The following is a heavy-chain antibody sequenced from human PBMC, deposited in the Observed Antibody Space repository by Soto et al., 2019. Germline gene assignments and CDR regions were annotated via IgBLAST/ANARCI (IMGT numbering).Heavy chain of an antibody. Sequence: EVQLLGSGGGLVQPGGSLRLSCAASGFTFSGYAMSWVRQAPGKGLEWVSDISGSAASTNYADSVKGRFTISRDNSKSTLYLQMNSLRAEDTAVYYCAKYVHYDILTGIEYFHHWAQGTLVTVSS. CDR2: ISGSAAST. CDR3: AKYVHYDILTGIEYFHH. J-gene: IGHJ1*01. V-gene: IGHV3-23*01. D-gene: IGHD3-9*01. CDR1: GFTFSGYA.